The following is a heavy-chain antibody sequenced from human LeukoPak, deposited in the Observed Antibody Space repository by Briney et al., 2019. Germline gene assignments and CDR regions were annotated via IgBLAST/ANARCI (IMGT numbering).Heavy chain of an antibody. J-gene: IGHJ4*02. V-gene: IGHV3-23*01. Sequence: GGSLRLSCAASGFTFSSYAMTWVRQAPGKGLQWVSAIRGSGGSTYYADSVKGRFTISRDNSKNTLYLQMNSLRAEDTAIYYCAKNRPYDSPADFDYWGQGTLVTVSS. CDR1: GFTFSSYA. CDR3: AKNRPYDSPADFDY. D-gene: IGHD3-22*01. CDR2: IRGSGGST.